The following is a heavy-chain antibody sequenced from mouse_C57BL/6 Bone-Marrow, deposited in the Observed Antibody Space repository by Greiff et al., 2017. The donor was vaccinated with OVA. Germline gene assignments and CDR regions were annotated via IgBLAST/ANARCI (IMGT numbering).Heavy chain of an antibody. D-gene: IGHD2-3*01. J-gene: IGHJ3*01. Sequence: VQLKESGAELVRPGASVTLSCKASGYTFTDYEMHWVKQTPVHGLEWIGAIDPETGGTAYNQKFKGKAILTADKSSSTAYMELRSLTSEDSAVYYCTRSADGYYPWFAYWGQGTLVTVSA. CDR2: IDPETGGT. V-gene: IGHV1-15*01. CDR1: GYTFTDYE. CDR3: TRSADGYYPWFAY.